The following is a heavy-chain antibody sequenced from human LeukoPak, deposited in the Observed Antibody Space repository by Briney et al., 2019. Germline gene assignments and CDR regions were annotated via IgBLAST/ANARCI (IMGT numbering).Heavy chain of an antibody. CDR3: ASGHSSSWYSSFDY. CDR1: GYTFTSYG. J-gene: IGHJ4*02. D-gene: IGHD6-13*01. V-gene: IGHV1-18*01. Sequence: GASVKVSCEASGYTFTSYGISWVRQAPGQGLEWMGWISAYNGNTNYAQKLQGRVTMTTDTSTSTAYMELRSLRSDDTAVYYCASGHSSSWYSSFDYWGQGTLVTVSS. CDR2: ISAYNGNT.